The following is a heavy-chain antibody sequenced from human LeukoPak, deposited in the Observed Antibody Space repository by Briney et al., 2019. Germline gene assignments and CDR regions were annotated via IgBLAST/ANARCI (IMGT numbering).Heavy chain of an antibody. CDR1: GGTFSSYA. Sequence: SVKVSCKASGGTFSSYAISWVRQAPGQGLEWMGGIIPIFGTANYAQKFQGRVTITADESTSTAYMELSSLRSEDTAVYYCARDGRAWDYDSSGYAFDIWGQGTMVTVSS. V-gene: IGHV1-69*13. J-gene: IGHJ3*02. CDR2: IIPIFGTA. D-gene: IGHD3-22*01. CDR3: ARDGRAWDYDSSGYAFDI.